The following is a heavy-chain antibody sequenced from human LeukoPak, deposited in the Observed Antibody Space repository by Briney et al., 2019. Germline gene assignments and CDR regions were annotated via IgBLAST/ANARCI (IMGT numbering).Heavy chain of an antibody. Sequence: PGGSLRLSCAASGFTFSSYGMHWVRQAPGKGLEWVAVISYDGSNKYYADSVKGRFTISRDNSKNTLYLLMNSLRAEDTAVYYCAKDWDSSSSGDYWGQGTLVTVSS. V-gene: IGHV3-30*18. D-gene: IGHD6-6*01. CDR1: GFTFSSYG. CDR2: ISYDGSNK. CDR3: AKDWDSSSSGDY. J-gene: IGHJ4*02.